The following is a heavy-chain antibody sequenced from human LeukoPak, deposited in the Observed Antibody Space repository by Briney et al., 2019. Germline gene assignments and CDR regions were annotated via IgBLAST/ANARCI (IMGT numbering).Heavy chain of an antibody. J-gene: IGHJ4*02. V-gene: IGHV3-48*01. CDR2: ISSSSSSTI. CDR1: GFTFSSYS. D-gene: IGHD3-22*01. CDR3: ARDRLPRRAYYYDSSGYYGAEPFDY. Sequence: PGGSLRLSCAASGFTFSSYSMNWVRQAPGKGLEWVSYISSSSSSTIYYADSVKGRFTISRDNAKNSLYLQMNSLRAEDTAVYYCARDRLPRRAYYYDSSGYYGAEPFDYWGQGTLVTVSS.